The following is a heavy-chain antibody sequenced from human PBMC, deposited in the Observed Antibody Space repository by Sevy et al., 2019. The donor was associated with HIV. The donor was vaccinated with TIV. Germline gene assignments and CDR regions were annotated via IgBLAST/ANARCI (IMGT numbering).Heavy chain of an antibody. J-gene: IGHJ4*02. Sequence: GGSLRLSCAASGFTFSSQAMSWVRQSPGKGQKWVSIISASGDHTYYADSVKGRFTISRDNSKNTLYLQMNGLRAEDTAVYYCAIEGTHRRWDYGGRGTLVTVSS. D-gene: IGHD2-15*01. CDR3: AIEGTHRRWDY. CDR2: ISASGDHT. CDR1: GFTFSSQA. V-gene: IGHV3-23*01.